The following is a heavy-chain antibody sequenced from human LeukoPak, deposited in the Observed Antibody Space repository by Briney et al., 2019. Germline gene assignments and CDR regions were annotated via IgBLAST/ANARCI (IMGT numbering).Heavy chain of an antibody. CDR2: ISYDGSNK. V-gene: IGHV3-30-3*01. CDR1: GFTFSSYA. Sequence: PGGSLRLSCAASGFTFSSYAMHWVRQAPGKGLEWVAVISYDGSNKYYADSVKGRFTISRDNSKNTLYLQMNSLRAEDTAVYYCASPLEYCGGDCPWAFDIWGQGTMVTVSS. D-gene: IGHD2-21*02. CDR3: ASPLEYCGGDCPWAFDI. J-gene: IGHJ3*02.